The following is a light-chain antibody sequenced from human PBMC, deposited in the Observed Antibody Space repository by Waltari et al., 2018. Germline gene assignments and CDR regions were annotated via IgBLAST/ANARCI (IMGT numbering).Light chain of an antibody. CDR3: TTYPDTNTPVV. CDR2: DVS. CDR1: SSHGAESMI. Sequence: QSALTQPASVSGSPGQSVTISCTGGSSHGAESMIVSWFRPHPGKVPKLILFDVSNRPSDISNRFSGYKSGNTAYLTISRLQADDEADYYCTTYPDTNTPVVFGGGTKVTV. J-gene: IGLJ2*01. V-gene: IGLV2-14*03.